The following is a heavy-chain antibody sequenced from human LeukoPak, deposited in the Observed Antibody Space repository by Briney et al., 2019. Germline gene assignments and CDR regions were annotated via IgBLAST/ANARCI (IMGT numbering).Heavy chain of an antibody. D-gene: IGHD5-12*01. CDR2: ISAAGGTT. Sequence: PGGSLRLSCVASGFTFSNYDMSWVRQAPGKGLEWVSYISAAGGTTYYADSVKGRFTISRDNSNNTMYLKMNSLRAEDTAIYYCAKDLVATTYRDAFDIWGQGTMVTVSS. CDR1: GFTFSNYD. CDR3: AKDLVATTYRDAFDI. V-gene: IGHV3-23*01. J-gene: IGHJ3*02.